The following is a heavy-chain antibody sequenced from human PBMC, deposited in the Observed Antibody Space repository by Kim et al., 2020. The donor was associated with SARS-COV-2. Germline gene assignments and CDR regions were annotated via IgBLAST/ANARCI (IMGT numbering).Heavy chain of an antibody. J-gene: IGHJ4*02. CDR3: AKDIYTMIRRAGDS. D-gene: IGHD3-10*01. V-gene: IGHV3-9*01. Sequence: DSVQGRVTLSQDSAKNSLYLQMNSLTAEDTAFYYCAKDIYTMIRRAGDSWGQGTLVTVSS.